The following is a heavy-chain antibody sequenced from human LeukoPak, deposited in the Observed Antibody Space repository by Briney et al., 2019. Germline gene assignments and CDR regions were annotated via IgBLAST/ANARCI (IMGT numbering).Heavy chain of an antibody. CDR1: GFTFRSHG. D-gene: IGHD3-9*01. CDR3: VRGFDGTNAFDL. J-gene: IGHJ3*01. CDR2: IWYDGSNE. V-gene: IGHV3-33*01. Sequence: GGSLRLSCVASGFTFRSHGMHWVRQAPGKGLEWVAVIWYDGSNEYFADSVKGRFTISRDNDKNSVFLQMGSLRVEDTAVYYCVRGFDGTNAFDLWGQGTMVTVSS.